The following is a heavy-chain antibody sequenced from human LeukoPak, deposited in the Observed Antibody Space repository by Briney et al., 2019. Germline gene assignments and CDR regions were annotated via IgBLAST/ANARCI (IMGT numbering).Heavy chain of an antibody. CDR1: GYTFTSYG. V-gene: IGHV1-18*01. J-gene: IGHJ4*02. D-gene: IGHD3-22*01. CDR2: ISAYNGNT. Sequence: ASVKVSCKASGYTFTSYGISWVRQAPGQGLEWMGWISAYNGNTNYAQKLQGRVTMTTVTSTSTAYMELRSLRSDDTAVYYCARTLDYYDSSGYNSLIDYWGQGTLVTVSS. CDR3: ARTLDYYDSSGYNSLIDY.